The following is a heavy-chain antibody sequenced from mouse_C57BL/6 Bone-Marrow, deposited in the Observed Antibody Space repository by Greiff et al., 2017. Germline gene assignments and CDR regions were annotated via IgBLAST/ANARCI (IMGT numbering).Heavy chain of an antibody. Sequence: EVKVVESGGGLVKPGGSLKLSCAASGFTFSSYAMSWVRQTPEKRLEWVATISDGGSYTYYPDNVKGRFTISRDNAKNNLYLQMSHLKSEDTAMYYCARARYGTTVGDTYYFDYWGQGTTLTVSS. J-gene: IGHJ2*01. D-gene: IGHD1-1*01. CDR1: GFTFSSYA. CDR3: ARARYGTTVGDTYYFDY. CDR2: ISDGGSYT. V-gene: IGHV5-4*03.